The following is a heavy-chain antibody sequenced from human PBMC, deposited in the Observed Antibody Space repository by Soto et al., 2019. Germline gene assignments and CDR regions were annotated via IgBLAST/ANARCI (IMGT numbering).Heavy chain of an antibody. CDR1: GSTFSSYA. J-gene: IGHJ4*01. V-gene: IGHV1-69*13. CDR3: ARAPTPPTSTCISTTSFLRYWFY. D-gene: IGHD2-15*01. CDR2: IIPIFGTA. Sequence: VKACCKASGSTFSSYAISWGRPASAQGHEWRGGIIPIFGTANYAQKFQGRVTITADESTSTAYMELSSLRSEDTDVYYCARAPTPPTSTCISTTSFLRYWFYWG.